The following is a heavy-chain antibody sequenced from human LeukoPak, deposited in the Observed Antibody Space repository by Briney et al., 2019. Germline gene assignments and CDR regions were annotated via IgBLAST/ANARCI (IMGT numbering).Heavy chain of an antibody. CDR3: ARLADG. Sequence: SETLSLTCAVSGASVSTYYWSWIRQPPGKGLEWIGYIDYFGRTNYNPSLQSRVTISEDTAKNQFSLQLRSVTAADTAVYYCARLADGWGPGTLVIVSS. CDR1: GASVSTYY. V-gene: IGHV4-59*08. CDR2: IDYFGRT. J-gene: IGHJ4*02.